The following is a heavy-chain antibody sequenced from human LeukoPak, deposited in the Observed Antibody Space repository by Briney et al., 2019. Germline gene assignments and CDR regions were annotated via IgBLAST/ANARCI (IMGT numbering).Heavy chain of an antibody. CDR2: IIPIFGTA. Sequence: SVKVSCKASGGTFSSYAISWVRQAPGQGLEWMGGIIPIFGTANYAQKFQGRDTITADESTSTAYMELSSLRSEDTAVYYCARRGLQSTYFDYWGQGTLVTVSS. CDR1: GGTFSSYA. CDR3: ARRGLQSTYFDY. D-gene: IGHD5-24*01. J-gene: IGHJ4*02. V-gene: IGHV1-69*13.